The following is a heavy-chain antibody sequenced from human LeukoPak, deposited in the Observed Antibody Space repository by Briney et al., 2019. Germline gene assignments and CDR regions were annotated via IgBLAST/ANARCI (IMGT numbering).Heavy chain of an antibody. D-gene: IGHD2-15*01. CDR3: ARRGSLDYYYYGMDV. CDR2: INSDGGST. Sequence: GGSLRLSCAAPGFTFSSYWMHWVRQAPGKGLVWVSRINSDGGSTSYADSVKGRFTISRDNAKNTLYLQMNSLRAEDTAVYYCARRGSLDYYYYGMDVWGQGTTVTVSS. V-gene: IGHV3-74*01. J-gene: IGHJ6*02. CDR1: GFTFSSYW.